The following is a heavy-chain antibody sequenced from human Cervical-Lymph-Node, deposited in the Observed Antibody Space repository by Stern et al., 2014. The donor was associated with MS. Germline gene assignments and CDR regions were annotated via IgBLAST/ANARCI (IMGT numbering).Heavy chain of an antibody. Sequence: VQLEESGPGLVKPSQTLSLTCTVSGASIKTIGYFWSWVRQPPGKDLEWIGFISHSGVTFYNETLKSRVTLSQDTSANQFSLRLTSVTAADTALYFCMRGDYWGRGILVAVSS. CDR2: ISHSGVT. CDR3: MRGDY. J-gene: IGHJ4*02. V-gene: IGHV4-31*03. CDR1: GASIKTIGYF.